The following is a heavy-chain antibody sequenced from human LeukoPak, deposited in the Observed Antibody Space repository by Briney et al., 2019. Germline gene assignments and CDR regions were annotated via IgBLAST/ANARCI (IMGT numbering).Heavy chain of an antibody. CDR3: ARVPGDDAFDI. V-gene: IGHV4-59*01. J-gene: IGHJ3*02. D-gene: IGHD2-2*01. CDR1: GGSISSYY. CDR2: IYYSGST. Sequence: SETLSLTCTVSGGSISSYYWSWIRQPPGKGLEWIGYIYYSGSTNYNPSLKSRVTISVDTSKNQFSLKLSSVTAADTAVYYCARVPGDDAFDIWGRGTMVTVSS.